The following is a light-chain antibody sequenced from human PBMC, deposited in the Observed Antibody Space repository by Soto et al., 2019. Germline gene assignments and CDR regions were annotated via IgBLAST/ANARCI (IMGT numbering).Light chain of an antibody. J-gene: IGLJ1*01. V-gene: IGLV2-14*01. CDR3: SSYANFNPLV. CDR1: SSDVGAYNY. Sequence: QSVLTQPASVSGSPGQSIAISCTGTSSDVGAYNYVSWFQQHPGKAPKLMIYDVSNRPSGVSNRFSGSKSGNTASLTISGLQSEDEGDYYCSSYANFNPLVFGTGTKVNVL. CDR2: DVS.